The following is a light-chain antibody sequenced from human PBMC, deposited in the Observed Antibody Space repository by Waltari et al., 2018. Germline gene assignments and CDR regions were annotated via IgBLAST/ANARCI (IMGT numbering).Light chain of an antibody. J-gene: IGKJ2*03. CDR1: QSIARY. CDR3: QQSYSTPPR. CDR2: GAS. V-gene: IGKV1-39*01. Sequence: DIQVTQSPSYLSASVGDRVTITCRASQSIARYLNWYQQKPGKAPKILIYGASSLQSGVPSRFSGSGSGTDFTLTISGLQPEDVAIYYCQQSYSTPPRFGQGTNLEIK.